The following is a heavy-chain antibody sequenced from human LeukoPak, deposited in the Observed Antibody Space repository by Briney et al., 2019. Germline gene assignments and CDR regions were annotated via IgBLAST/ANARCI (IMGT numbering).Heavy chain of an antibody. D-gene: IGHD6-13*01. CDR1: GFTFSNYV. CDR3: AKGKAAGLLDWFDP. CDR2: ITGSGGDT. J-gene: IGHJ5*02. V-gene: IGHV3-23*01. Sequence: GGSLRLSCVASGFTFSNYVMTWVRQAPGKGLEWVSTITGSGGDTFYPNSVKGRFTISRDDSKNTVYLQMNSLRLEDAAAYYCAKGKAAGLLDWFDPWGRGTLVTVSS.